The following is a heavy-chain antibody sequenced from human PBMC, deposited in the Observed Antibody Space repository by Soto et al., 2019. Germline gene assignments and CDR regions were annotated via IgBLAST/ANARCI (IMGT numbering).Heavy chain of an antibody. V-gene: IGHV3-11*06. Sequence: GGSLRLSCTASGFTFSDLYMTWVRQAPGKGLEWLSYISINSNHKEYGDSVKGRHTISRDNAKNSLYLQMNSLRADDTAVYYCVRGGGGGQFDYWGQGTLVTVSS. CDR3: VRGGGGGQFDY. J-gene: IGHJ4*02. D-gene: IGHD2-21*01. CDR1: GFTFSDLY. CDR2: ISINSNHK.